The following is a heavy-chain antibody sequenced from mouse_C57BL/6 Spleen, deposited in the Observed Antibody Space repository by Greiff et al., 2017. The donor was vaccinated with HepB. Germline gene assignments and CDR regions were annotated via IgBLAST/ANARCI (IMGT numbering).Heavy chain of an antibody. V-gene: IGHV14-4*01. Sequence: VQLQQSGAELVRPGASVKLSCTASGFNIKDDYMHWVKQRPEQGLEWIGWIDPENGDTEYASKFQGKATITAATSSNTAYLQLSSLTSEDTAVYYCTLAYYSNYRAMDYWGQGTSVTVSS. CDR3: TLAYYSNYRAMDY. J-gene: IGHJ4*01. D-gene: IGHD2-5*01. CDR1: GFNIKDDY. CDR2: IDPENGDT.